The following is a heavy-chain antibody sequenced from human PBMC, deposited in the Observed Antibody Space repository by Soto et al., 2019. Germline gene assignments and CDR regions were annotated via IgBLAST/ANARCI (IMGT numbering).Heavy chain of an antibody. V-gene: IGHV1-46*03. D-gene: IGHD2-15*01. CDR3: TAGEGVVVVVADPRRKNDY. CDR2: INPSGGRT. J-gene: IGHJ4*02. Sequence: QVQLVQSGAEVKKPGASVKVSCKASGYTFTNYCIHWVRQAPGQGLEWMGIINPSGGRTRNAKNFQGRGTITRDTSTSIFYMELSSVRSEDTAVYYCTAGEGVVVVVADPRRKNDYWGQGTLVTVSS. CDR1: GYTFTNYC.